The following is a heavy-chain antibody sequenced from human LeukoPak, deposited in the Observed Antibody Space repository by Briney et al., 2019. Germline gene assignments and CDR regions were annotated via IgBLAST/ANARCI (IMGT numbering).Heavy chain of an antibody. J-gene: IGHJ6*02. CDR1: GFTFSSYG. Sequence: PGGSLRLSCAASGFTFSSYGMHWVRQAPGKGLEWVAFIRYDGSNKYYADSVKGRFTISRDNSKNTLYLQMNSLRAEDTAVYYCAKEFASLVGATFYYYYGMDVWGQGTTVTVSS. D-gene: IGHD1-26*01. CDR3: AKEFASLVGATFYYYYGMDV. CDR2: IRYDGSNK. V-gene: IGHV3-30*02.